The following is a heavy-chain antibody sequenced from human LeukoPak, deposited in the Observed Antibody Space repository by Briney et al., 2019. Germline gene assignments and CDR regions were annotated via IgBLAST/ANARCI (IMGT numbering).Heavy chain of an antibody. V-gene: IGHV4-30-4*08. D-gene: IGHD6-13*01. CDR2: IYYSGNT. Sequence: SETLSLTCTVSGGSISSGGYYWSWIRQHPGKGLEWIGNIYYSGNTYYNPSLKSRVTISVDTSKNQFSLKLSSVTAADTAVYYCARAPSSSFDYWGQGTLVTVSS. CDR1: GGSISSGGYY. CDR3: ARAPSSSFDY. J-gene: IGHJ4*02.